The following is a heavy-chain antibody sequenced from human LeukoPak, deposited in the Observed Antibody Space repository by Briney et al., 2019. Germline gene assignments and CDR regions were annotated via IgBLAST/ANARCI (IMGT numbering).Heavy chain of an antibody. Sequence: GGSLRLSCAASGFTFSNYGMHWVRQAPGKGLEWVAFIRYDGNNKYYADSVKGRFTISRDNAKNSLYLQMNSLRAEDTAVYYCARDGGAAGYYYYMDVWGKGTTVTVSS. CDR2: IRYDGNNK. D-gene: IGHD6-13*01. CDR1: GFTFSNYG. CDR3: ARDGGAAGYYYYMDV. J-gene: IGHJ6*03. V-gene: IGHV3-30*02.